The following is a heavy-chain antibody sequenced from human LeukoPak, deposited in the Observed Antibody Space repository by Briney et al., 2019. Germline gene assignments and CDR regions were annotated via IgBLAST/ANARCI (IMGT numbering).Heavy chain of an antibody. CDR3: ARAYDWNYLY. CDR2: ISPDGSTT. Sequence: PGGSLRLSCAASGFTFSRYWMHWVCQAPGKGLMWVSRISPDGSTTLYADSVTDRFTISRDNSKNTLYLQMNSLRVEDTAVYYCARAYDWNYLYWGQGTLVTVSS. D-gene: IGHD1-7*01. V-gene: IGHV3-74*03. CDR1: GFTFSRYW. J-gene: IGHJ4*02.